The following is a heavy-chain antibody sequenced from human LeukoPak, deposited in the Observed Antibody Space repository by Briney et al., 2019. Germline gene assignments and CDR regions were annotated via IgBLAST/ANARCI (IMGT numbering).Heavy chain of an antibody. D-gene: IGHD6-13*01. J-gene: IGHJ6*02. V-gene: IGHV3-30*18. CDR3: ANVPRGSTHTYYCGMDV. CDR2: ISYDGSNK. CDR1: GFTFSSYG. Sequence: GRSLRLSCAASGFTFSSYGMHWVRQAPGKGLEWVAVISYDGSNKYYADSVKGRFTISRGNSKNTLYLQMNSLRAEDTAVYYCANVPRGSTHTYYCGMDVWGQGTTVTVSS.